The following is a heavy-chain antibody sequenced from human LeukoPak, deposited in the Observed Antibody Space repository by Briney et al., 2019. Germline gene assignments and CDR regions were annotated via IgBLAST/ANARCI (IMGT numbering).Heavy chain of an antibody. J-gene: IGHJ4*02. V-gene: IGHV3-7*01. Sequence: GGSLRLSCVASGFTFSSHWMSWVRQAPGKGLEWVANIKQDGSETYYVDSVKGRFTISRDNAKNSLYVQTNSLTAEDTALYYCARQRGGSGWYFDYWGQGTLVTVSS. D-gene: IGHD6-19*01. CDR1: GFTFSSHW. CDR2: IKQDGSET. CDR3: ARQRGGSGWYFDY.